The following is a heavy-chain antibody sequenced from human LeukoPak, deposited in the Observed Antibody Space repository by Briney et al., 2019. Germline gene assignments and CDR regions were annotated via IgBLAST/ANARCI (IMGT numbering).Heavy chain of an antibody. CDR3: ARQRLYGDYAGDY. CDR1: GFTFSSYE. J-gene: IGHJ4*02. D-gene: IGHD4-17*01. Sequence: GGSLRLSCAASGFTFSSYEMNWVRQAPGKGLEWVSYISSGGSTIYYADSVKGRFTISRDNAKNSLYLQMNSLRAEDTAVYYCARQRLYGDYAGDYWGQGTLVTVSS. CDR2: ISSGGSTI. V-gene: IGHV3-48*03.